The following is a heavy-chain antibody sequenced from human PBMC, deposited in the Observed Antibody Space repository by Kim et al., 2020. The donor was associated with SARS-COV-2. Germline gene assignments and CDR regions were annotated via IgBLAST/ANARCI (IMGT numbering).Heavy chain of an antibody. CDR2: IYYSGST. CDR3: ASARRTRGGVVAGGMDG. J-gene: IGHJ6*02. CDR1: GGSISSGGYY. Sequence: LSLTCTVSGGSISSGGYYWSWIRQHPGQGLDWIGSIYYSGSTYYNPSLKSRVTISVDTSKNQFSLKLRSLTAAATAGSSCASARRTRGGVVAGGMDGGGQGKTVTVSS. D-gene: IGHD3-3*01. V-gene: IGHV4-31*03.